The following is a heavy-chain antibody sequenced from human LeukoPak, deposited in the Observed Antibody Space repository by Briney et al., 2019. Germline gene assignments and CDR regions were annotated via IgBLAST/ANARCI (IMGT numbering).Heavy chain of an antibody. CDR2: INPSGGST. CDR1: GYTFTSYY. V-gene: IGHV1-46*01. Sequence: ASVKVSCKASGYTFTSYYMHWVRQAPGQGLEWMGIINPSGGSTSYAQKFQGRVTMTRDMSTSTVYMELSSLRSEDTAVYYCATTSRYDILTGYSTPYYYMDVWGKGTTVTVSS. CDR3: ATTSRYDILTGYSTPYYYMDV. D-gene: IGHD3-9*01. J-gene: IGHJ6*03.